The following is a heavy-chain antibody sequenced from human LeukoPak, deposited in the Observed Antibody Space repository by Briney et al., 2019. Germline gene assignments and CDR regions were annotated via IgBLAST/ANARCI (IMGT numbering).Heavy chain of an antibody. CDR1: GFIISSYG. CDR3: AKDRGSSSSAYGMDV. V-gene: IGHV3-30*18. J-gene: IGHJ6*02. Sequence: PGGSLRLSCAASGFIISSYGMHWVRQAPGKGLEWVAVITYDGGNRYCADSVKGRFAISRDNSQNTLYLQMNSLRAEDTAVYYCAKDRGSSSSAYGMDVWGQGTTVTVSS. CDR2: ITYDGGNR. D-gene: IGHD6-13*01.